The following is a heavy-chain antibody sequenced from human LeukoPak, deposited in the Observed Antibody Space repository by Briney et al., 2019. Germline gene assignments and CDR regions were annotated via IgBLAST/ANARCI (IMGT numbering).Heavy chain of an antibody. CDR1: GFTFSSYG. CDR3: AKVPYCSGGSCYSVGMDV. D-gene: IGHD2-15*01. Sequence: GGSLRLSCAASGFTFSSYGMRWVRQAPGKGLEWVAVISYDGSNKYYADSVKGRFTISRDNSKNTLYLQMNSLRAEDTAVYYCAKVPYCSGGSCYSVGMDVWGQGTTVTVSS. CDR2: ISYDGSNK. V-gene: IGHV3-30*18. J-gene: IGHJ6*02.